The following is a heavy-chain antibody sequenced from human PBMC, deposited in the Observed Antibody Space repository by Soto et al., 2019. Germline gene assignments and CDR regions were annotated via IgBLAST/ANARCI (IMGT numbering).Heavy chain of an antibody. CDR3: ARDRHIGLWLPSAFDI. CDR1: GYIFTSYW. D-gene: IGHD5-18*01. Sequence: GESLKISCKGSGYIFTSYWIGWVRQMSGKGLEWMAIIYPGDSDARYSPSFQGQVTISADKSIDTAYLQWNSLRSDDTAVYYCARDRHIGLWLPSAFDIWGQGTMVTVSS. V-gene: IGHV5-51*01. J-gene: IGHJ3*02. CDR2: IYPGDSDA.